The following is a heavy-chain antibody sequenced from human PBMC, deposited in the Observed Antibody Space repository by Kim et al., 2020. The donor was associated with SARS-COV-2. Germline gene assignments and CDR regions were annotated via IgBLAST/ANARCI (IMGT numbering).Heavy chain of an antibody. J-gene: IGHJ2*01. D-gene: IGHD6-19*01. CDR3: ASSKAVAGRYFDL. Sequence: GGSLRLSCAASGFTFSSYWMSWVRQAPGKGLEWVANIKQDGSEKYYVDSVKGRFTISRDNAKNSLYLQMNSLRAEDTAVYYCASSKAVAGRYFDLWGRGTLVTVSS. CDR2: IKQDGSEK. V-gene: IGHV3-7*01. CDR1: GFTFSSYW.